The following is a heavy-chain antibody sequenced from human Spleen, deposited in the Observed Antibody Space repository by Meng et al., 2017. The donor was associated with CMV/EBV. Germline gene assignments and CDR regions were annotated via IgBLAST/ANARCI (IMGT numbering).Heavy chain of an antibody. CDR2: IYYTGST. CDR3: ARGWASTPYGMDV. D-gene: IGHD2-2*01. Sequence: SETLSLTCTVSGGSISSSTYYWAWIRQPPGRGLESIGSIYYTGSTYSNPSLQSRVTIFVDTSKNHFSLKVSSVTAADTAVYYCARGWASTPYGMDVWGQGTTVTVSS. CDR1: GGSISSSTYY. J-gene: IGHJ6*02. V-gene: IGHV4-39*02.